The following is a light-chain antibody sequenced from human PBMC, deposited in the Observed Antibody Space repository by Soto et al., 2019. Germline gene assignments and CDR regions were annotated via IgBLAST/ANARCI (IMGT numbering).Light chain of an antibody. J-gene: IGKJ4*01. Sequence: EIVLTQSPGTLSLSPGEGATLSCRASQSVSSSYLAWYQQKPGQAPRLLIYGASSRATGIPDRFSGSGSGTDFTLTISRLEPEDFAVYYCQQYATAPLTFGGGTKLEIK. CDR3: QQYATAPLT. V-gene: IGKV3-20*01. CDR1: QSVSSSY. CDR2: GAS.